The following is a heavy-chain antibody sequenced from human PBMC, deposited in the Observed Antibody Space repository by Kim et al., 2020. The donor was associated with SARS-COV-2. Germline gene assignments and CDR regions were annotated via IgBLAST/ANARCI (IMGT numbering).Heavy chain of an antibody. Sequence: ASVKVACKASGYTFSSYDINWVRQATGQGPEWMGWMNPNSGNTGYAQRFQGRITLTRNTSINTAYFELSSLRSDDTAVYYCARKSSLVRGVILGFWGQGTLVTVSS. CDR3: ARKSSLVRGVILGF. D-gene: IGHD3-10*01. CDR2: MNPNSGNT. CDR1: GYTFSSYD. V-gene: IGHV1-8*01. J-gene: IGHJ4*02.